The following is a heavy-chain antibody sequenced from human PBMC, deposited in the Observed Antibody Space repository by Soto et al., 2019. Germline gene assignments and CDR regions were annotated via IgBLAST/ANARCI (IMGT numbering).Heavy chain of an antibody. D-gene: IGHD2-15*01. Sequence: VGSLRLSCAASGFTFSSYAMNWVRQAPGKGLEWVSHISGNGGSTYYADSVKGRFTISRDNSKNTLYLQMNSLRAEDTAVYYCAKEKIVAAKYYGMDVWGQGTTVTVSS. V-gene: IGHV3-23*01. J-gene: IGHJ6*02. CDR3: AKEKIVAAKYYGMDV. CDR2: ISGNGGST. CDR1: GFTFSSYA.